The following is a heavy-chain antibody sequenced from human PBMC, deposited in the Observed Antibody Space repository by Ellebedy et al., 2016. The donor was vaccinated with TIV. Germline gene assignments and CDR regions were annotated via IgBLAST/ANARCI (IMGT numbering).Heavy chain of an antibody. V-gene: IGHV3-33*01. Sequence: GESLKISCAASGFTFSSYGMHWVRQAPGKGLEWVAVIWYDGSNKYYADSVKGRFTISRDNSKNTLYLQMNSLRAEDTAVYYCARDFHHTRIPWGYFDYWGQGTLVTVSS. J-gene: IGHJ4*02. D-gene: IGHD3-16*01. CDR1: GFTFSSYG. CDR2: IWYDGSNK. CDR3: ARDFHHTRIPWGYFDY.